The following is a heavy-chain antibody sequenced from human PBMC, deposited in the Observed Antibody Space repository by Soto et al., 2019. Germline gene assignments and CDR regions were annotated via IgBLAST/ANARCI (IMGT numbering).Heavy chain of an antibody. D-gene: IGHD6-13*01. CDR2: INHSGST. V-gene: IGHV4-34*01. Sequence: PSETLSLTCAVYGGSFSGYYWSWIRQPPGKGLEWIGEINHSGSTNYNPSLKSRVTISVDTSKNQFSLKLSSVTAADTAVYYCARGGLAAGTSYYYYYMDVWGKGTTVTVSS. CDR3: ARGGLAAGTSYYYYYMDV. CDR1: GGSFSGYY. J-gene: IGHJ6*03.